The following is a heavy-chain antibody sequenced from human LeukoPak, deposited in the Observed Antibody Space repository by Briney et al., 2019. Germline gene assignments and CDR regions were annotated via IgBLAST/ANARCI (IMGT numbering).Heavy chain of an antibody. J-gene: IGHJ4*02. V-gene: IGHV3-64*01. CDR3: ARDGVATNHY. CDR2: ISGDGGTI. CDR1: GFTFSGYA. D-gene: IGHD2-15*01. Sequence: GGSLRLSCTASGFTFSGYAMQWVRQAPEKRPEYVAGISGDGGTIYYANSVKGRFTISRDNSKNTLYLQMGSLRAEDMAVYYSARDGVATNHYWGQGTLVTVSS.